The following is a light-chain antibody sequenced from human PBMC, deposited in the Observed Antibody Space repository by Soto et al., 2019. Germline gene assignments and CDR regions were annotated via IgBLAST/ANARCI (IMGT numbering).Light chain of an antibody. Sequence: EIVLTQSPDTLFLSPGERATLSCRASQNFGSNYLAWYQQKRGRAPRFLIYGASSRATGIPDRFSGSGSGTDFTLTISRMEPEDFAVYFCQQYGRSPKTFGQGTKVDIK. V-gene: IGKV3-20*01. CDR1: QNFGSNY. CDR2: GAS. CDR3: QQYGRSPKT. J-gene: IGKJ1*01.